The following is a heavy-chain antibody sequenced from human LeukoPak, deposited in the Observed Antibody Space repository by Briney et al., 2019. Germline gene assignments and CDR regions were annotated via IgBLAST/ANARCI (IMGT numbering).Heavy chain of an antibody. Sequence: GASVKVSCKASGYSFISYDINWLRQAPGQELEWMGWMNPNSGNTGSAQKFQGRVTITGDTSISTAYMELSGLRFADTTVYYCARTYCGGDCYHDAFDIWGQGTMVTVSS. D-gene: IGHD2-21*02. V-gene: IGHV1-8*03. CDR2: MNPNSGNT. CDR1: GYSFISYD. J-gene: IGHJ3*02. CDR3: ARTYCGGDCYHDAFDI.